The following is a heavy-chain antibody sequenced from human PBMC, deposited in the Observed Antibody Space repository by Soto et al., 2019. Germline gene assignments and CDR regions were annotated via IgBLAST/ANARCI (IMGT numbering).Heavy chain of an antibody. D-gene: IGHD1-20*01. CDR1: GFTFSSYS. CDR2: ISSSSSTI. CDR3: ARAEDNWNASDSYYYYYMDV. Sequence: GGSLRLSCAASGFTFSSYSMNWVRQAPGKGLEWVSYISSSSSTIYYADSVKGRFTISRDNAKNSLFLQMNSLRAEETAVYYCARAEDNWNASDSYYYYYMDVWGKGTTVTVSS. J-gene: IGHJ6*03. V-gene: IGHV3-48*01.